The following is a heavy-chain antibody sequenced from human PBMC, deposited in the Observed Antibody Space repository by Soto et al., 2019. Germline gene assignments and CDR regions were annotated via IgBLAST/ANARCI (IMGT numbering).Heavy chain of an antibody. V-gene: IGHV3-33*01. D-gene: IGHD6-13*01. CDR3: ARGGGIAAAGNDYYYGMDV. Sequence: GGSLRLSCAASGFTFSSYGMHWVRQAPGKGLEWVAVIWYDGSNKYYADSVKGRFTISRDNSKNTLYLQMNSLRAEDTAVYYCARGGGIAAAGNDYYYGMDVWGQGTTVTVSS. CDR1: GFTFSSYG. CDR2: IWYDGSNK. J-gene: IGHJ6*02.